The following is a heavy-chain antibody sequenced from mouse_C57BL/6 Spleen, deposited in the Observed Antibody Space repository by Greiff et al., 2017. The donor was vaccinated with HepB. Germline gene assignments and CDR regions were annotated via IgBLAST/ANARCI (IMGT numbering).Heavy chain of an antibody. D-gene: IGHD2-4*01. Sequence: QVQLQQPGAELVRPGTSVKLSCKASGYTFTSYWMHWVKQRPGQGLEWIGVIDPSDSYTNYNQKFKGKATLTVDTSSSTAYMQLSSLTSEDSAVYYCARRDDYDDYWGQGTPLTVSS. V-gene: IGHV1-59*01. J-gene: IGHJ2*01. CDR3: ARRDDYDDY. CDR1: GYTFTSYW. CDR2: IDPSDSYT.